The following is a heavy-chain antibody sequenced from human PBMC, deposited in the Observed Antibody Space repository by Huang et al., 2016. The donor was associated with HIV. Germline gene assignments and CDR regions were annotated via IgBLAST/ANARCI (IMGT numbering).Heavy chain of an antibody. D-gene: IGHD3-10*01. Sequence: GFTFKSYAMHWVRQAPGKGLEWVAVISYDGSNKYYKESLQGRFMISRDNSKEMLYLQMNSLTPEDTAIYHCARDLSVVRGSGDNWFDPWGQGTQVIVSS. V-gene: IGHV3-30*04. CDR2: ISYDGSNK. CDR3: ARDLSVVRGSGDNWFDP. J-gene: IGHJ5*02. CDR1: GFTFKSYA.